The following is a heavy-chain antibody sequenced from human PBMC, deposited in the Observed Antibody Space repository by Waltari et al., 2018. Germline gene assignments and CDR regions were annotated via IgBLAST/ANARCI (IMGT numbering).Heavy chain of an antibody. CDR3: ASQGEGGY. D-gene: IGHD3-16*01. Sequence: EVQLVESGGGLAKPGGSLRLPCAASGCTFSSYRMIWVRQAPGKGLEWVSSISSSSSSYIYYADSVKGRFTISRDNAKNSLYLQMNSLRAEDTAVYYCASQGEGGYWGQGTLVTVSS. V-gene: IGHV3-21*01. CDR2: ISSSSSSYI. J-gene: IGHJ4*02. CDR1: GCTFSSYR.